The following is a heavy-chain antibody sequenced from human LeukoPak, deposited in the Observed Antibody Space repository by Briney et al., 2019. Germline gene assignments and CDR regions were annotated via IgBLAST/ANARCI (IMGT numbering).Heavy chain of an antibody. V-gene: IGHV1-2*02. D-gene: IGHD2-21*02. Sequence: ASVKVSCMASGYTFTGYYMHWVRQAPGQGLEWMGWIKPNSGGTNYAQKFQGRVTMTRDTSISTAYMELSRLRSDDTAVYYCARDPAYCGGDCYSDYWGQGTLVTVSS. CDR2: IKPNSGGT. CDR3: ARDPAYCGGDCYSDY. CDR1: GYTFTGYY. J-gene: IGHJ4*02.